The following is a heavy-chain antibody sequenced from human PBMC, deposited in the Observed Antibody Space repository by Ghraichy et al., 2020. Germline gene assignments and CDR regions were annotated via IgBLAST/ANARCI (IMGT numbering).Heavy chain of an antibody. CDR1: GFTVSSNY. CDR2: IYSGGST. D-gene: IGHD2-2*01. Sequence: LSLTCAASGFTVSSNYMSWVRQAPGKGLEWVSVIYSGGSTYYADSVKGRFTISRDNSKNTLYLQMNSLRAEDTAVYYCALAPNCSSTSCYVFSMKSFSPRSVTTAAWGQGTLVTVSS. V-gene: IGHV3-66*02. J-gene: IGHJ5*02. CDR3: ALAPNCSSTSCYVFSMKSFSPRSVTTAA.